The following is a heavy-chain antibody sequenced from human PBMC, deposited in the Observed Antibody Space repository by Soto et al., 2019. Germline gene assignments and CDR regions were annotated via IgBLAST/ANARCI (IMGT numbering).Heavy chain of an antibody. CDR2: ISYDGSNK. CDR1: GFTFSSYS. V-gene: IGHV3-30*18. Sequence: GGSLRLSCAASGFTFSSYSMNWVRQAPGKGLEWVAVISYDGSNKYYADSVKGRFTISRDNSKNTLYLQMNSLRAEDTAVYYCAKDRGRGVIPAPFDPWGQGTLVTVSS. J-gene: IGHJ5*02. D-gene: IGHD3-10*01. CDR3: AKDRGRGVIPAPFDP.